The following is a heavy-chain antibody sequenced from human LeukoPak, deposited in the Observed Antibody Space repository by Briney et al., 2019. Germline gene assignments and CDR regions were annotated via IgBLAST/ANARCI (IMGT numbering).Heavy chain of an antibody. CDR3: ANSHFWSGFY. V-gene: IGHV3-30*02. CDR1: GFTFSNYG. CDR2: IRYDGTNK. D-gene: IGHD3-3*01. Sequence: GGSLRLSCEASGFTFSNYGMHWVRQAPGTGLEWVAFIRYDGTNKYYGDSVKGRFTISRDNSKNTLYLQMNSLRAEDTAVYYCANSHFWSGFYWGQGTLVTVSS. J-gene: IGHJ4*02.